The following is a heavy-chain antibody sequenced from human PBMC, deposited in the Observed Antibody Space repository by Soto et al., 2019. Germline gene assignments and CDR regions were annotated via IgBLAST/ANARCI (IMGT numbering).Heavy chain of an antibody. Sequence: EVQLVESGGGLVQPGGSLRLSCVASGFIFSSYSLNWVRQAPGKGLEWVSFISSSASSVYYADSVKGRFTISRDNAKNSLYLQMNSLRDEDTAVYYCARGYTSSWSFFDCWGQGTLVTVSA. V-gene: IGHV3-48*02. D-gene: IGHD6-13*01. CDR3: ARGYTSSWSFFDC. CDR1: GFIFSSYS. CDR2: ISSSASSV. J-gene: IGHJ4*02.